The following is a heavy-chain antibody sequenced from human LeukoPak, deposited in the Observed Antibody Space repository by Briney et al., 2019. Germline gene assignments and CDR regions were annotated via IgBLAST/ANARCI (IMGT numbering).Heavy chain of an antibody. Sequence: SETLSLTCTVSGDSISSGSYYWSWLRQPAGKGLEWIGRVYSSGSTNYNPSLKSRVTISVDTSKNQFSLKLSSVTAADTAVYYCARSVGYWGQGTLVTVSS. V-gene: IGHV4-61*02. CDR2: VYSSGST. CDR1: GDSISSGSYY. CDR3: ARSVGY. J-gene: IGHJ4*01.